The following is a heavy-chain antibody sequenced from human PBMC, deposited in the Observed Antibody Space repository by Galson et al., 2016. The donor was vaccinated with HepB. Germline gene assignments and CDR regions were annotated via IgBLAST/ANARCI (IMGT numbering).Heavy chain of an antibody. CDR3: ARGHEWERLPPFFDY. D-gene: IGHD1-26*01. V-gene: IGHV4-34*01. CDR2: INHSGST. J-gene: IGHJ4*02. CDR1: GVSFSDYY. Sequence: SETLSLTCAVYGVSFSDYYYNWIRQPPGKGLEWIGEINHSGSTNYNPSLKSRVTISVDTSKNQFSMKMSSVTAADTAVYFGARGHEWERLPPFFDYWGQGTLVIVSS.